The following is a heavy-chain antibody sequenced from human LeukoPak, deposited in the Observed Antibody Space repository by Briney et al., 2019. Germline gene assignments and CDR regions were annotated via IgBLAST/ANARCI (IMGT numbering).Heavy chain of an antibody. Sequence: GGSLRLSCAASRFTFSSYAMSWVRQAPGKGLDWVSAIRGSGGGTYYADSVKGRFPISRDNSKNTLYLQMNSLRAEDTAVYYCAKDLGSGYDSTFPLDYWGQGTLVTVSS. D-gene: IGHD5-12*01. CDR1: RFTFSSYA. CDR2: IRGSGGGT. J-gene: IGHJ4*02. V-gene: IGHV3-23*01. CDR3: AKDLGSGYDSTFPLDY.